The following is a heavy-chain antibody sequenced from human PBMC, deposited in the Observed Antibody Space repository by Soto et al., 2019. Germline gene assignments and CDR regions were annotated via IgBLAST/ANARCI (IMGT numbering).Heavy chain of an antibody. Sequence: QVQLQESGPGLVKPSETLSLTCTVSGGPINTYYWSWIRRPPGKGLEWIGYIYNSGSTNNNPSLKSRVTISVDTSKNQFSLKLSSVTAADTAVYYCARAGGMVGTEGAFDIWGQGTMVTVSS. CDR1: GGPINTYY. CDR3: ARAGGMVGTEGAFDI. V-gene: IGHV4-59*01. D-gene: IGHD1-26*01. J-gene: IGHJ3*02. CDR2: IYNSGST.